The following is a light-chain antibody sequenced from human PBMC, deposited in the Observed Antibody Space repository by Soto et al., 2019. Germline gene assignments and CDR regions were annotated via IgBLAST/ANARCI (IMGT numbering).Light chain of an antibody. Sequence: EIVLTQSPGTLSLSPGERATLSYRASQSVSSIYLAWYQHKPGQAPRLLIYGASSRATGIPDRFSGSGSRTDFTLTISRLEPEDFAVYYCQQYGSSSWTFGRGTTVEIK. CDR1: QSVSSIY. V-gene: IGKV3-20*01. CDR2: GAS. J-gene: IGKJ1*01. CDR3: QQYGSSSWT.